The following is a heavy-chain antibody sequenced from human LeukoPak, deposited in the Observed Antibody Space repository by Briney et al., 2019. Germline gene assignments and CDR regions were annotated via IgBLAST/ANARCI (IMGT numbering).Heavy chain of an antibody. D-gene: IGHD3-3*01. J-gene: IGHJ4*02. CDR1: GFTFSSYA. CDR2: ISGSGGST. CDR3: AKEAQLRFLEWFSGEGYNYYFDY. Sequence: GGSLRLSCAASGFTFSSYAMSWVRQAPGKGLEWVSAISGSGGSTYYADSVKGRFTISRDNSKNTLYLQMNSLRAEDTAVYYCAKEAQLRFLEWFSGEGYNYYFDYWGQGTLVTVSS. V-gene: IGHV3-23*01.